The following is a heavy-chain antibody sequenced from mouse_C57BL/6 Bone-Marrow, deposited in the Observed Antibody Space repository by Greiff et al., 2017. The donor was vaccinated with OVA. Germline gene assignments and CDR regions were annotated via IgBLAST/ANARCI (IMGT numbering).Heavy chain of an antibody. CDR3: ARITTVVPGNY. Sequence: VKLVESGPELVKPGASVKISCKASGYAFSSSWMNWVKQRPGKGLEWIGRIYPGDGDTNYNGKFKGKATLTADKSSSTAYMQLSSLTSEDSAVYFCARITTVVPGNYWGQGTSVTVSS. J-gene: IGHJ4*01. CDR1: GYAFSSSW. CDR2: IYPGDGDT. D-gene: IGHD1-1*01. V-gene: IGHV1-82*01.